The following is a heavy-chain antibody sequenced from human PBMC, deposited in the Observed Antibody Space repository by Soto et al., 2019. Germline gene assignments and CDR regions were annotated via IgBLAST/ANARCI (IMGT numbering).Heavy chain of an antibody. D-gene: IGHD6-19*01. CDR3: AKMPGIAVAGLRALNSP. CDR2: ISGSGGST. J-gene: IGHJ5*02. CDR1: GFTFSSYA. Sequence: GGSLRLSCAASGFTFSSYAMSWVRQAPGKGLEWVSAISGSGGSTYYADSVKGRFTISRDNSKNTLYLQMNSLRAEDTAVYYCAKMPGIAVAGLRALNSPWGQGTLVTVSS. V-gene: IGHV3-23*01.